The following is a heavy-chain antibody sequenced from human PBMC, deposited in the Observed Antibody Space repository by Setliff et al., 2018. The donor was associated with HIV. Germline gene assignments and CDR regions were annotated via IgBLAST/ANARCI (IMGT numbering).Heavy chain of an antibody. CDR3: ARWGSGSYERVFDY. D-gene: IGHD1-26*01. CDR1: GVRFRSYW. J-gene: IGHJ4*02. V-gene: IGHV3-7*01. CDR2: VKQDGTET. Sequence: GGSLRLSCAASGVRFRSYWMSWVRQAPGKGLESVANVKQDGTETLYVDSVKGRFTISRDNANNLVYLQMNSLRVGDTAVYFCARWGSGSYERVFDYWGQGMLVTVSS.